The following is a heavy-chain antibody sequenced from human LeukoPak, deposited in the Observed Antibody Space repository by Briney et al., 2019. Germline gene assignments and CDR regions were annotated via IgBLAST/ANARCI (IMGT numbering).Heavy chain of an antibody. CDR1: GDIVSSNNAA. Sequence: SQTLSLTCAISGDIVSSNNAAWDWIRQSPSRGLEWLGRTYYRSKWYNGYAVSVKSRITINPDTSKNQFSLKLSSVTAADTAVYYCARYDYGDQNYFDYWGQGTLVTVSS. CDR3: ARYDYGDQNYFDY. V-gene: IGHV6-1*01. CDR2: TYYRSKWYN. J-gene: IGHJ4*02. D-gene: IGHD4-17*01.